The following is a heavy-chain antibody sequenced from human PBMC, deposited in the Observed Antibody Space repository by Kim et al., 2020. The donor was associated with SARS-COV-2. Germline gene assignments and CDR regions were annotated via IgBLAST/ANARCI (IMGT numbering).Heavy chain of an antibody. V-gene: IGHV3-7*01. J-gene: IGHJ4*02. CDR1: GFTFSSYW. CDR2: IKQDGSEK. CDR3: ARDPPKGSGSYYNFDS. Sequence: GGSLRLSCAASGFTFSSYWMSWVRQAPGKGLEWVANIKQDGSEKYYVDSVKGRFTISRDNAKNSLYQQMNSLRAEDTAVYYCARDPPKGSGSYYNFDSWGQGTLVTVSS. D-gene: IGHD3-10*01.